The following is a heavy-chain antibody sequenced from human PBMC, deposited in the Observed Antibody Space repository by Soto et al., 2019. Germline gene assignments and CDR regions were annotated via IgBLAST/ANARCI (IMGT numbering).Heavy chain of an antibody. Sequence: LRLSCAASGFTFSAYAVHWVRQAPGKGLEWVAVISNDGDYKYYTDSVKGRFTISRDNSKNTMYLQMSSLRVEDTAVYYCARDSREWPYYYYYGMDVWGQGTTVTVSS. CDR2: ISNDGDYK. J-gene: IGHJ6*02. CDR1: GFTFSAYA. D-gene: IGHD3-3*01. CDR3: ARDSREWPYYYYYGMDV. V-gene: IGHV3-30-3*01.